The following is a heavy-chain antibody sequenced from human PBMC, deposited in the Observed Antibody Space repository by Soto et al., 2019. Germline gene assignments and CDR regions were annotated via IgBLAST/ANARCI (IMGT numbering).Heavy chain of an antibody. V-gene: IGHV1-8*01. CDR3: ARTAASQSGAATPYYDYYYIDV. CDR1: GYTFTSYD. D-gene: IGHD2-15*01. Sequence: GASVKVSCKASGYTFTSYDINWVRQATGQGLEWMGWMNPNSGNTGYAQKFQGRVTMTRNTSISTAYMELSSLRSEDTAVYYCARTAASQSGAATPYYDYYYIDVWGKGTTVTVSS. J-gene: IGHJ6*03. CDR2: MNPNSGNT.